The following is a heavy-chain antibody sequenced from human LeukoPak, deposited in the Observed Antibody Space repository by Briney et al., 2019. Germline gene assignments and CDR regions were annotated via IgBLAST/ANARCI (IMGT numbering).Heavy chain of an antibody. CDR3: ASRISYGSDY. CDR2: IYPGDSDT. V-gene: IGHV5-51*01. D-gene: IGHD2-8*02. CDR1: GYSFTCYW. J-gene: IGHJ4*02. Sequence: GESLKTSCKCPGYSFTCYWIGLVRQMPGKGREWMGIIYPGDSDTRYSPSFQGQVTISADKSISTAYLQWSSLKASDTAMYYCASRISYGSDYWGQGTLVTVSS.